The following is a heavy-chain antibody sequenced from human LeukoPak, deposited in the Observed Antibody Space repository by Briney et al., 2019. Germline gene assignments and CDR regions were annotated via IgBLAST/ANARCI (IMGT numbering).Heavy chain of an antibody. CDR3: AREIGSSGWAGFFDL. D-gene: IGHD6-19*01. CDR2: IRFDGTIK. J-gene: IGHJ4*02. Sequence: PGGSLKLSCAASGYTFSSYGMHWVRQAPGKGLEWVAFIRFDGTIKDYADSVKGRFTVSRDNSKNTLYLQMNSLTIEDMALYYCAREIGSSGWAGFFDLWGQGTLVTVSS. V-gene: IGHV3-30*02. CDR1: GYTFSSYG.